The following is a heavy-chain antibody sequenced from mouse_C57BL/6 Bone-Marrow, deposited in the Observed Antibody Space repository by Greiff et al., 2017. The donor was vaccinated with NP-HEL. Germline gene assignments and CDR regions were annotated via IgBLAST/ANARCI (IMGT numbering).Heavy chain of an antibody. D-gene: IGHD1-1*01. Sequence: VQLQQSGAELVKPGASVKMSCKASGYTFTSYWITWVKQRPGQGLEWIGDIYPGSGSTNYNEKFKSKATLTVDTSSSTAYMQLSSLTSEDSAVYYCARPYYGSSSWYFDYWGQGTTLTVSS. V-gene: IGHV1-55*01. J-gene: IGHJ2*01. CDR1: GYTFTSYW. CDR3: ARPYYGSSSWYFDY. CDR2: IYPGSGST.